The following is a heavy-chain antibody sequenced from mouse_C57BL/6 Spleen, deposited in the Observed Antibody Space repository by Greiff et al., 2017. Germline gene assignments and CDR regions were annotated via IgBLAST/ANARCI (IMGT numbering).Heavy chain of an antibody. Sequence: EVKLMESGGGLVQPGESLKLSCESNVYEFPSPDMSWVRKTPETRLELVAAINSDGGSTYYPDTMARRFIISRDKTKKTLYLQMGSLRSEDTALYYCASYYSNAWFAYWGQGTLGTVSA. J-gene: IGHJ3*01. D-gene: IGHD2-5*01. CDR2: INSDGGST. CDR3: ASYYSNAWFAY. CDR1: VYEFPSPD. V-gene: IGHV5-2*01.